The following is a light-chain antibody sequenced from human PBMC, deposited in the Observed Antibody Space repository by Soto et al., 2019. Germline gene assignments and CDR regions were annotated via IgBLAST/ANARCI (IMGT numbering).Light chain of an antibody. V-gene: IGLV2-14*01. CDR3: SSYTTTSTLVV. CDR1: SNDIGAYNY. Sequence: QSVLTQPASVSGSPGQSITISCTGTSNDIGAYNYVSWYQQSPDKAPKLLIYDVNNRPSGVSTRCSGSKSGNTASLTISGLQAEDEADYYCSSYTTTSTLVVVGGGTKLTVL. J-gene: IGLJ3*02. CDR2: DVN.